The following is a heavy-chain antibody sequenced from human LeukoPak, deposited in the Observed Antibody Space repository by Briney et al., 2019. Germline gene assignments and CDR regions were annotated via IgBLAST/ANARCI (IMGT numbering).Heavy chain of an antibody. D-gene: IGHD3-3*01. CDR1: GFTFSSYS. V-gene: IGHV3-21*04. J-gene: IGHJ5*02. CDR2: ISSSSSYI. Sequence: GGSLRLSCAASGFTFSSYSMNWVRQAPGKGLEWVSSISSSSSYIYYADSVKGRFTISRDNSKNTLYLQMNSLRAEDTAVYYCAKATGRDSYDFWSGYYNPSYWFDPWGQGTLVTVSS. CDR3: AKATGRDSYDFWSGYYNPSYWFDP.